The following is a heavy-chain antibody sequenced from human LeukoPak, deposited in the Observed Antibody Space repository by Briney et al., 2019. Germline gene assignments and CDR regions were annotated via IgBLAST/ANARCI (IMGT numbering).Heavy chain of an antibody. J-gene: IGHJ3*01. V-gene: IGHV4-59*08. CDR3: ARPKSAAGTVHDLDAFDV. D-gene: IGHD6-13*01. CDR2: IYYRGNT. CDR1: GGSISSCY. Sequence: SETLSLTCSVSGGSISSCYWSWIRQPPGKGLEWIGYIYYRGNTKYNPSLRSRVTISIDTSKNQFSLKLTSVTAADTAMYYCARPKSAAGTVHDLDAFDVWGQGTMVTVSS.